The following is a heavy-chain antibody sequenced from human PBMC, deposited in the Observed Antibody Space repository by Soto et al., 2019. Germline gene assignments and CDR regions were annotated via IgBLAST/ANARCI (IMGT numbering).Heavy chain of an antibody. CDR2: IYYSGNT. CDR1: GGSISSSNYY. Sequence: QLQLQESGPGLMKPSETLSLTCTVSGGSISSSNYYWGWIRQPPGKGLEWIGSIYYSGNTYYNPSLKSRVTMFVDTSKNQFYLKLSSVTAADTAVYYCARLGGYCSTTGCYGYYAMDVWGQGTPVTVSS. D-gene: IGHD2-2*01. CDR3: ARLGGYCSTTGCYGYYAMDV. J-gene: IGHJ6*02. V-gene: IGHV4-39*01.